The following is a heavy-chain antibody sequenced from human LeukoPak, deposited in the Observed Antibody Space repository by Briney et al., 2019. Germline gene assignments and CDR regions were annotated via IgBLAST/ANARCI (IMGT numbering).Heavy chain of an antibody. Sequence: SETLSLTCTVSGGSISSYYWSWIRQHPGKGLEWIGYIYYSGSTHYNPSLKSRVTISVDTSKNQFSLKLSSVTAADTAVYYCARDGAEQDYYYYMDVWGKGTTVTVSS. V-gene: IGHV4-59*06. CDR1: GGSISSYY. J-gene: IGHJ6*03. D-gene: IGHD5-24*01. CDR3: ARDGAEQDYYYYMDV. CDR2: IYYSGST.